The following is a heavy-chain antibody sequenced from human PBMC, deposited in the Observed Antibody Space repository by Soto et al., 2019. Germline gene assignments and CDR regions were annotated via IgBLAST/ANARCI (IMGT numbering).Heavy chain of an antibody. Sequence: QIQLMQSGAEVKKPGASVKVSCKASGYTFTSYGIHWVRQAPGQRLEWTGWINAGNGNTKYSEKFQGRFTVTRDTSASTAYLELSSLRSEDTAVYYCARDPNDSSAYYHHYYYGMDVWGQGTTVTVSS. J-gene: IGHJ6*02. CDR2: INAGNGNT. V-gene: IGHV1-3*01. CDR3: ARDPNDSSAYYHHYYYGMDV. D-gene: IGHD3-22*01. CDR1: GYTFTSYG.